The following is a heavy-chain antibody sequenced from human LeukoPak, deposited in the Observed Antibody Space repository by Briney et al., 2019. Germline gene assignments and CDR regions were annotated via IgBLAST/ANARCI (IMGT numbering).Heavy chain of an antibody. J-gene: IGHJ4*02. V-gene: IGHV4-59*11. CDR3: ARGNFRGGDY. CDR2: IYYSGST. CDR1: GGSISSHY. Sequence: SETLSLTCTVSGGSISSHYWSWIRQPPGKGLEWIGYIYYSGSTNYNPSLKGRVTISVDTSKNQFSLKLSSVTAADTAVYYCARGNFRGGDYWGQGTLVTVSS. D-gene: IGHD1-1*01.